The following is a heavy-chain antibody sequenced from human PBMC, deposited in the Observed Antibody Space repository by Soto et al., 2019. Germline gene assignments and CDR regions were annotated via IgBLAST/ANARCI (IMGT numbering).Heavy chain of an antibody. Sequence: SGPTLVNPTETLTLTCTVSGLSLNNGGLGVSWIRQPPGKALEWLAHIFSNDDKSYSTSLKSRLTISKDTSRSQVVLTMTNMDPVDTATYFCAHRLRYSGLAYHYFDSWGQGTLVTVSS. D-gene: IGHD1-26*01. V-gene: IGHV2-26*01. CDR1: GLSLNNGGLG. CDR3: AHRLRYSGLAYHYFDS. CDR2: IFSNDDK. J-gene: IGHJ4*02.